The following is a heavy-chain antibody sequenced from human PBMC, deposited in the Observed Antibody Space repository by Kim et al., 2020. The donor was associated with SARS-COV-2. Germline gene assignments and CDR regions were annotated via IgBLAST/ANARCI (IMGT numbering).Heavy chain of an antibody. V-gene: IGHV1-69*13. J-gene: IGHJ3*02. Sequence: SVKVSCKASGGTFSSYAINWVRQAPGQGLEWMGGIIPIFGTANYAQKFQGRVTITADESTSTAYMELSSLRSEDTAVYYCALSGSYDILTGYFGAFDIWGQGTMGTVSS. CDR2: IIPIFGTA. CDR3: ALSGSYDILTGYFGAFDI. CDR1: GGTFSSYA. D-gene: IGHD3-9*01.